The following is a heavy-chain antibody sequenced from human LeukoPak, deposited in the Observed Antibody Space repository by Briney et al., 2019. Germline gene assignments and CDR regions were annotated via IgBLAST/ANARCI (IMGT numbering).Heavy chain of an antibody. Sequence: SETLSLTCTVSGGSISSGGYYWGWIRQPPGKGLEWIGYIYHSGSTYYNPSLKSRVTISVDRSKNQFSLKLSSVTAADTAVYYCARVSPGYLYYMDVWGKGTTVTVSS. CDR2: IYHSGST. V-gene: IGHV4-30-2*01. J-gene: IGHJ6*03. CDR3: ARVSPGYLYYMDV. CDR1: GGSISSGGYY. D-gene: IGHD3-9*01.